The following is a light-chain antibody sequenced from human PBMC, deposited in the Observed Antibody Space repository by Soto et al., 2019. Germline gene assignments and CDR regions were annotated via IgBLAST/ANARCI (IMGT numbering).Light chain of an antibody. CDR1: NIGSKS. J-gene: IGLJ2*01. CDR2: YDS. V-gene: IGLV3-21*04. Sequence: SYELTQPPSVSVAPGKTARITCGGNNIGSKSMHWYQQKPGQAPVLVIYYDSDRPSGIPERFSGSNSGNTATLTISRVEVGDEADYYCQVWDSSSDHVVFGGGTKLTVL. CDR3: QVWDSSSDHVV.